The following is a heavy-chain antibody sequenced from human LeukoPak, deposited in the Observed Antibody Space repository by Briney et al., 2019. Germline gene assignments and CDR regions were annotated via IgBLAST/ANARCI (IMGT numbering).Heavy chain of an antibody. Sequence: PSETLSLTCAVYGGSFRGYYWSWIREPPGKGLEWIGEINHSGSTNYNPSLKSRVTISVDTSKNQFSLKLSSVTAADAAVYYCARGAGQWLVYWGQGILVTVSS. CDR2: INHSGST. D-gene: IGHD6-19*01. CDR1: GGSFRGYY. V-gene: IGHV4-34*01. J-gene: IGHJ4*02. CDR3: ARGAGQWLVY.